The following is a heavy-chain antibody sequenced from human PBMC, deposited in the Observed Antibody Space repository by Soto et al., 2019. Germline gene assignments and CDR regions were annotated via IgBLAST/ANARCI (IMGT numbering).Heavy chain of an antibody. CDR2: ISGSGGST. V-gene: IGHV3-23*01. CDR1: GFPFSNYA. J-gene: IGHJ3*02. Sequence: GWSLRLSCAASGFPFSNYAMSWVRQAPGKGLEWVSAISGSGGSTYYADSVKGRFTISRDNSKNTLYLQMNSLRAEDTAGYYCPKSLLAERSDAFDIWGQGTMVTISS. CDR3: PKSLLAERSDAFDI. D-gene: IGHD2-15*01.